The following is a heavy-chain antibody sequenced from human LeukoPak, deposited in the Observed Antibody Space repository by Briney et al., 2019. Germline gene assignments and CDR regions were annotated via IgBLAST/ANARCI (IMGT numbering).Heavy chain of an antibody. V-gene: IGHV3-23*01. Sequence: GGSLRLSCAASGFTFSSYAMSWVRQAPGKGLEWVSAISGSGGSTYYADSVKGRFTISRDNSKNTLYLQMNSLRAEDTAVYYCATTLGYSYGYIYFDYWGQGTLVTVSS. CDR1: GFTFSSYA. CDR2: ISGSGGST. J-gene: IGHJ4*02. CDR3: ATTLGYSYGYIYFDY. D-gene: IGHD5-18*01.